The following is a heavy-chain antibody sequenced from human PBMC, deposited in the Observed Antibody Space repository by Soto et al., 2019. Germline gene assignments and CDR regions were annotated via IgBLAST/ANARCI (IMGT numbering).Heavy chain of an antibody. CDR3: ATSYGSGYRAFDY. Sequence: GASVEVCWEACGDGFGCCSRKWVRQSPGLGLEWMGRVNPILSMSNYAQRFQGRVTMTADKSTSTAYMELSGLRSEDTAMYYCATSYGSGYRAFDYWGQGALVTLL. D-gene: IGHD3-10*01. V-gene: IGHV1-69*02. CDR2: VNPILSMS. CDR1: GDGFGCCS. J-gene: IGHJ4*02.